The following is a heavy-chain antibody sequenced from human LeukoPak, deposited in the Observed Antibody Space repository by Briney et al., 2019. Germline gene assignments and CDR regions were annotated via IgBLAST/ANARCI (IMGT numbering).Heavy chain of an antibody. CDR3: VRDYVWESHRQFDY. D-gene: IGHD3-16*01. V-gene: IGHV3-7*01. Sequence: GGSLRLSCAASGFTFRNYWMSWVRQAPGKGLEWAANIKEDGREKKYVDSVKGRFTVSRDNVKNALFMQMNSLKVEDTAVYYCVRDYVWESHRQFDYWGQGTMVTVSS. CDR2: IKEDGREK. J-gene: IGHJ4*02. CDR1: GFTFRNYW.